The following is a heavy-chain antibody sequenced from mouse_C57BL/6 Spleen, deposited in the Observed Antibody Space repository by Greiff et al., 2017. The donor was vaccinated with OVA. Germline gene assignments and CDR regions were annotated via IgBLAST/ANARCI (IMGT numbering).Heavy chain of an antibody. CDR2: IDPSDSET. Sequence: VQLQQPGAELVRPGSSVKLSCKASGYTFTSYWMHWVKQRPIQGLEWIGNIDPSDSETHYNQKFKDKATLTVDKSSSTAYMQLSSLTSEDSAVYYCARKGSNHAMDYWGQGTSVTVSS. CDR1: GYTFTSYW. J-gene: IGHJ4*01. CDR3: ARKGSNHAMDY. V-gene: IGHV1-52*01. D-gene: IGHD1-1*01.